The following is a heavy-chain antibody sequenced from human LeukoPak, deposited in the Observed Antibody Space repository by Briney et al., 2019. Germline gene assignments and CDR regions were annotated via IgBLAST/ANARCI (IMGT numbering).Heavy chain of an antibody. Sequence: GGSLRLSCAASGFTFSSYWMSWVRQAPGKGLEWVANIKQDGSEKYYVDSVKGRFTISRDNAKNSLYLQMNSLRAEDTAVYYCARDPSSYQYYYYGMDVWGQGTTVTVSS. D-gene: IGHD2-2*01. CDR2: IKQDGSEK. CDR1: GFTFSSYW. V-gene: IGHV3-7*01. CDR3: ARDPSSYQYYYYGMDV. J-gene: IGHJ6*02.